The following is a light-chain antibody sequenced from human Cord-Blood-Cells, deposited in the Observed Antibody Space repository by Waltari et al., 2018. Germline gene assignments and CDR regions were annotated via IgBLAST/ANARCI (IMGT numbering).Light chain of an antibody. CDR3: QQSYSTLYT. Sequence: DIQMTQSPSSLSASVGDRVTITCPASQSISSYLNWYQQKPGKAPKLLIYAASSLQSGVPSRFSVSGSGTDFTLTISSLQPEDFATYYCQQSYSTLYTFGQGTKLEIK. V-gene: IGKV1-39*01. CDR2: AAS. J-gene: IGKJ2*01. CDR1: QSISSY.